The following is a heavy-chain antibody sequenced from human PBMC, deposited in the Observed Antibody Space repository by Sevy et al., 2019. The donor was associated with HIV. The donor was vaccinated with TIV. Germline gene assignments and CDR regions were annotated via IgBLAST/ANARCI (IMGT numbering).Heavy chain of an antibody. V-gene: IGHV1-69*13. CDR1: GGTFSSYA. CDR2: IIPIFGTA. D-gene: IGHD3-22*01. CDR3: ARDALPHYYDSSGSNWFDP. Sequence: ASVKVSCKASGGTFSSYAISWVRQAPGQGLEWMGGIIPIFGTANYEQKFQGRVTITADESTSTAYMELRSLRSEDTAVYYCARDALPHYYDSSGSNWFDPWGQGTLVTVS. J-gene: IGHJ5*02.